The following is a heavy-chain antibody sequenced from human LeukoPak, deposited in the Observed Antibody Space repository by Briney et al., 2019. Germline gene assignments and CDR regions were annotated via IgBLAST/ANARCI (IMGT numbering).Heavy chain of an antibody. J-gene: IGHJ4*02. CDR3: ARHVVAAAVIDY. CDR2: IYYSGST. V-gene: IGHV4-39*01. CDR1: GGSLSSSSYY. D-gene: IGHD6-13*01. Sequence: SETLSLTCTVSGGSLSSSSYYWGWIRQPPGKGLEWIGSIYYSGSTYYNPSLKSRVTISVDTSKNQFSLKLSSVTAADTAVYYCARHVVAAAVIDYWGQGTLVTVSS.